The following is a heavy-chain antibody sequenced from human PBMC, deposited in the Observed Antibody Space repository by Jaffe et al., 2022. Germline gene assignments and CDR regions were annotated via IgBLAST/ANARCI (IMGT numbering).Heavy chain of an antibody. CDR1: GGSISSYY. V-gene: IGHV4-59*01. CDR2: IYYSGST. Sequence: QVQLQESGPGLVKPSETLSLTCTVSGGSISSYYWSWIRQPPGKGLEWIGYIYYSGSTNYNPSLKSRVTISVDTSKNQFSLKLSSVTAADTAVYYCARSEGYCSSTSCYYFDYWGQGTLVTVSS. J-gene: IGHJ4*02. CDR3: ARSEGYCSSTSCYYFDY. D-gene: IGHD2-2*01.